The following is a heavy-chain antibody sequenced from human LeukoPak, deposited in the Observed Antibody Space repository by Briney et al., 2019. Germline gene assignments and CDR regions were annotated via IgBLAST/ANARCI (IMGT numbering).Heavy chain of an antibody. CDR2: IIPIFGTA. J-gene: IGHJ4*02. Sequence: GASVKVSCKASGGTFSSYAISWVRQAPGQGLEWMGGIIPIFGTANYAQKFQGRVTMTADESTSTAYMELSSLRSEDTAVYYCARDGLEGYYFDYWGQGTLVTVSS. CDR3: ARDGLEGYYFDY. CDR1: GGTFSSYA. V-gene: IGHV1-69*13.